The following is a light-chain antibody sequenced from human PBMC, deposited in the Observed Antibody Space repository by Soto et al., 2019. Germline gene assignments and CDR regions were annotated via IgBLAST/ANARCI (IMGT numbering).Light chain of an antibody. J-gene: IGKJ4*01. CDR1: QSVRNY. CDR2: DAS. Sequence: EIVLTQSPATLSLSPGERATLSCRASQSVRNYLAWYQQKPGQAPRLLIYDASSRATGIPARFSGSGSGTDITLTISRLEPADFAVYYGQQGRNWPLTFGGGTKVEIK. CDR3: QQGRNWPLT. V-gene: IGKV3-11*01.